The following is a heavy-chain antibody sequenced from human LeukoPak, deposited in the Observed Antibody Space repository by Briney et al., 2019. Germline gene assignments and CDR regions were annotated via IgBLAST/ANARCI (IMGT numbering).Heavy chain of an antibody. J-gene: IGHJ4*02. CDR1: GFTFSRYT. CDR3: ACEENSSGYSFDY. CDR2: ISYDGSNK. V-gene: IGHV3-30-3*01. D-gene: IGHD3-22*01. Sequence: GRSLRLSCAASGFTFSRYTMHWVRRGQGKGLEWVSVISYDGSNKYYADSVKGRFTISRDNSKNTLYLQMNSLRAEDTAVYYCACEENSSGYSFDYWGQGTLVTVSS.